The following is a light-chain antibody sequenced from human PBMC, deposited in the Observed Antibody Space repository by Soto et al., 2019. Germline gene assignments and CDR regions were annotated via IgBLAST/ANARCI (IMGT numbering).Light chain of an antibody. CDR2: DAS. CDR1: QDISNR. J-gene: IGKJ2*01. CDR3: QNCFTVPYT. Sequence: DIQMTQSPSSLSASVEDRITITCQASQDISNRLNWYHQKPGKAPNLLIYDASNLAAGVPSGFSGSGSGTHFTFTITSLQPEDIGTYYCQNCFTVPYTFGQGTKVDIK. V-gene: IGKV1-33*01.